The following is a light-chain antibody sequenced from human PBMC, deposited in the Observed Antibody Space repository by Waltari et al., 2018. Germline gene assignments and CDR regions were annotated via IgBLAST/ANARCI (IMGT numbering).Light chain of an antibody. Sequence: SYVLTQPPSVSVAPGNPARIPCGGNNIGSKHVHWYHQQPGQAPVLVVYDDSDRPSGIPERFSGSNSGNTATLTISRVEAGDEADYYCQVWDSSSDHVVFGGGTKLTVL. J-gene: IGLJ2*01. CDR1: NIGSKH. CDR2: DDS. CDR3: QVWDSSSDHVV. V-gene: IGLV3-21*03.